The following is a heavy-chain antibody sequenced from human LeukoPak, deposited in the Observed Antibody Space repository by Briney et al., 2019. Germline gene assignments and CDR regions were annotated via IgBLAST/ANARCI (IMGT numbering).Heavy chain of an antibody. V-gene: IGHV3-23*01. J-gene: IGHJ4*02. CDR3: AKIMGSRHC. CDR1: GVSFSSFA. D-gene: IGHD3-10*01. CDR2: IIANGGSA. Sequence: WGSLTLSLSASGVSFSSFALGLGRHAPREGLEGVSGIIANGGSAYYADSVKGRFTISRDNSKNTLYLQMNNLRAEDTAVYYCAKIMGSRHCWGQGTLVTVSS.